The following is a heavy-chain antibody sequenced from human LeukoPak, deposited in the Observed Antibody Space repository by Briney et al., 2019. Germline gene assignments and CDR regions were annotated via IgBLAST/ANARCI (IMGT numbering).Heavy chain of an antibody. CDR1: GFTFSSHA. CDR2: ISSNGGST. V-gene: IGHV3-64*01. CDR3: ARRCSSTSCYDY. Sequence: GGSLRLSCAASGFTFSSHAMHWVRQAPGKGLEYVSAISSNGGSTYYANSVKGRFTISRDNSKNTLYLQMNSLRAEDTAVYYCARRCSSTSCYDYWGQGTLVTVSS. D-gene: IGHD2-2*01. J-gene: IGHJ4*02.